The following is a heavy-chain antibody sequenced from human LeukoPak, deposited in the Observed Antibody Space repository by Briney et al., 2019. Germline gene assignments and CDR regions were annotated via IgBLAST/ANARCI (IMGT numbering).Heavy chain of an antibody. CDR3: AREAYDILTGYSYYFDY. V-gene: IGHV4-59*01. CDR1: GGSISSYY. D-gene: IGHD3-9*01. J-gene: IGHJ4*02. CDR2: IYYSGST. Sequence: PSETLSPTCTVSGGSISSYYWSWIRQPPGKGLEWIGYIYYSGSTNYNPSLKNRVTISVDTSKNQFSLKLSSVTAADTAVYYCAREAYDILTGYSYYFDYWGQGTLVTVSS.